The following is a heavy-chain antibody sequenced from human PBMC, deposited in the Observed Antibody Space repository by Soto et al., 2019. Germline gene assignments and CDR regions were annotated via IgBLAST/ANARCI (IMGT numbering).Heavy chain of an antibody. V-gene: IGHV3-23*01. CDR2: ISYSGDRT. CDR3: AKVTIEVPAPGTAV. Sequence: VQLLESGGRLVQPGGSLRLSCAASGFTFNNYAMSWVRQAPGKGLEWVSAISYSGDRTFYADSAKGRFTISRDNSKNTLYLEMKSLRAEDTAIYYCAKVTIEVPAPGTAVWGQGTPVTVSS. J-gene: IGHJ6*02. CDR1: GFTFNNYA. D-gene: IGHD6-13*01.